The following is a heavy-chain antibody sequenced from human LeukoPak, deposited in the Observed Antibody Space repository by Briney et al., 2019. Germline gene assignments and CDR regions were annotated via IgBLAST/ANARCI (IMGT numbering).Heavy chain of an antibody. CDR1: GFTFSSYA. CDR2: ISGSGGST. Sequence: GGSLRLSCAASGFTFSSYAMSWVRQAPGKGLEWVSAISGSGGSTYYADSVKGRFTISRDNAKNALYLQMNSLRAEDTAVYYCARDHSPGWFDPWGQGTLVTVSS. D-gene: IGHD4-11*01. CDR3: ARDHSPGWFDP. J-gene: IGHJ5*02. V-gene: IGHV3-23*01.